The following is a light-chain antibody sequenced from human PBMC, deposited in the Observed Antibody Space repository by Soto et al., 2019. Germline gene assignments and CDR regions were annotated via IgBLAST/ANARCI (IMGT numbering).Light chain of an antibody. CDR2: ESS. Sequence: QSALAQPASVSGPPGQSITISCTGTSSDVGGYNYVSWYQQHPGKAPKLMIYESSNRPSGVSNRFSGSKSGNTASLTISGLQAEDEADYYCCSYTSSATTPLAFGTGTKVTVL. CDR1: SSDVGGYNY. CDR3: CSYTSSATTPLA. V-gene: IGLV2-14*01. J-gene: IGLJ1*01.